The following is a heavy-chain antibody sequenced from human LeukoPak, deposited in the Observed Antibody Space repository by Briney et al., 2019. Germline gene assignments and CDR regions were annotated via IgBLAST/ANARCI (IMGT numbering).Heavy chain of an antibody. V-gene: IGHV3-23*01. D-gene: IGHD2-21*02. Sequence: GGSLRLSCAASGFSYSSYAMSWGRQARGKGLEWVCVIGGGPGNTYYTDSVKGRFTISRDNSKNTLYLHLNSLRAEDTAVYYCAKGKGPTANWYFDVWGRGTLVTVSS. CDR1: GFSYSSYA. J-gene: IGHJ2*01. CDR3: AKGKGPTANWYFDV. CDR2: IGGGPGNT.